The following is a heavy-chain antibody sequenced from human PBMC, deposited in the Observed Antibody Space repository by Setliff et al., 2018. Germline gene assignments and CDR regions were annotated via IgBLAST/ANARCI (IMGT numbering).Heavy chain of an antibody. CDR3: TKDRSDSGYAGFDY. D-gene: IGHD5-12*01. CDR1: GFNFDEFA. V-gene: IGHV3-43D*04. Sequence: PGGSLRLSCVGSGFNFDEFAMHWVRQAPGKGLEWVSFISWDGSSTSYADSVTGRFTISRDNSKVSLFLEMNSLTTEDTALYHCTKDRSDSGYAGFDYWGQGSQVTVSS. J-gene: IGHJ4*02. CDR2: ISWDGSST.